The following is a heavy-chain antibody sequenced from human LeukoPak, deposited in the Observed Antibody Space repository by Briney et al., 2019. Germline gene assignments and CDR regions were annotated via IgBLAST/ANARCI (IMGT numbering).Heavy chain of an antibody. CDR1: GFTFSDYY. V-gene: IGHV3-11*01. CDR3: ARGLSPTRRESDY. CDR2: ISSSGSTI. J-gene: IGHJ4*02. Sequence: TGGSLRLSCAASGFTFSDYYMSWIRQAPGKGLEWVSYISSSGSTIYYADSVKGRFTISRDNAKNSLYLQMNSLRAEDTAVYYCARGLSPTRRESDYWGQGTLVTVSS. D-gene: IGHD3-10*01.